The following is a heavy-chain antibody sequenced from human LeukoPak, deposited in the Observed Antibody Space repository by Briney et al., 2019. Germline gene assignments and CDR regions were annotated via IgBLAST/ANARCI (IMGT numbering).Heavy chain of an antibody. CDR3: ARDPGKAAAASTWGAFDI. CDR2: INPSGGST. V-gene: IGHV1-46*01. J-gene: IGHJ3*02. CDR1: GYTFTSYY. D-gene: IGHD6-13*01. Sequence: ASVKVSCKASGYTFTSYYMHWVRQAPGQGLEWMGIINPSGGSTSYAQKFKGRVTMTRDTSTSTVYMELSSLRSEDTAVYYCARDPGKAAAASTWGAFDIWGQGTMVTVSS.